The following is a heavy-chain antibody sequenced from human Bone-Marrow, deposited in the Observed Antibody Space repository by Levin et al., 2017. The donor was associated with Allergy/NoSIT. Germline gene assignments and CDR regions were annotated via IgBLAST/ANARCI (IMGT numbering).Heavy chain of an antibody. CDR2: ISYISSYI. CDR1: GFSFSDYE. Sequence: SCAASGFSFSDYEMTWVRQAPGKGLEWVSSISYISSYIYYGDSVKGRFTISRDNAKNSLYLQMNSLRAEDTALYYCARDVYGSGSYWGQGTLVTVSS. CDR3: ARDVYGSGSY. J-gene: IGHJ4*02. D-gene: IGHD3-10*01. V-gene: IGHV3-21*01.